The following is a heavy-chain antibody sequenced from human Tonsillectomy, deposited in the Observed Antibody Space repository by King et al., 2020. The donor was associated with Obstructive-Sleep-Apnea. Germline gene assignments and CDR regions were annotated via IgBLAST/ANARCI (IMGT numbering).Heavy chain of an antibody. J-gene: IGHJ4*02. Sequence: VQLVESGGGLFQPGGSLRLSCAASGFTFSSYWMHWVRQAPGKGLVWVSRINSDGSSTSYADSVKGRFTISRDNAKNTLYLQMNSVRAEDTAVYYCARDSSGWYYFDYWGQGTLVTVSS. CDR3: ARDSSGWYYFDY. V-gene: IGHV3-74*01. CDR1: GFTFSSYW. D-gene: IGHD6-19*01. CDR2: INSDGSST.